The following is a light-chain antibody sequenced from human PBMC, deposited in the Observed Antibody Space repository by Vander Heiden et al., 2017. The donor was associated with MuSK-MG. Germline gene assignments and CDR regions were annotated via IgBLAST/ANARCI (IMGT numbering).Light chain of an antibody. CDR2: SDN. V-gene: IGLV1-44*01. CDR1: RFNVGRNS. CDR3: AAWDDSLNAYV. Sequence: QSVLTPPPSASGTPGQRVTVSCSGSRFNVGRNSVNWYQQLPGTAPRVLIYSDNKRPSGVPDRFSGSKSAPSASLAISGLQSEDEADYYCAAWDDSLNAYVFGPGTRVTVL. J-gene: IGLJ1*01.